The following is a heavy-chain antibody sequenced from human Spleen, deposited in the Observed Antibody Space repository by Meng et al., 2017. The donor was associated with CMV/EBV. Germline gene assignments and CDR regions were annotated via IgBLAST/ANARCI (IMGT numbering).Heavy chain of an antibody. Sequence: LRLSCTVSGGSISSGDNYWSWIRRPPGRGLEWIGRIYYSGGTYYNPSLKSRLSISVDTSKNQFSLKLSSVTAADTAVYYCARELRGYCSAASCPLTDWFDPWGQGTLVTVSS. D-gene: IGHD2-15*01. CDR3: ARELRGYCSAASCPLTDWFDP. CDR2: IYYSGGT. J-gene: IGHJ5*02. CDR1: GGSISSGDNY. V-gene: IGHV4-30-4*08.